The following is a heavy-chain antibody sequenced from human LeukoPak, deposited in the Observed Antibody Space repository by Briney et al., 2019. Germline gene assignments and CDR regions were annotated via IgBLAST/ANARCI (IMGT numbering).Heavy chain of an antibody. CDR1: GYIFTDYY. V-gene: IGHV1-46*01. CDR3: IREYEGSSFDY. Sequence: GASVTVSCKTSGYIFTDYYIHWVRQAPGQGLEWIGIIYPSGGTTDSSQKFKGRVTVTRDTSPSTVYMELRTLRSEATAIYYCIREYEGSSFDYWGQGTPVTVSS. J-gene: IGHJ4*02. CDR2: IYPSGGTT. D-gene: IGHD3-10*01.